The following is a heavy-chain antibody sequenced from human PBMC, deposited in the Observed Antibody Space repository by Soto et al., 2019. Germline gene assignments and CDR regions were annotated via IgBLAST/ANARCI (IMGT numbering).Heavy chain of an antibody. Sequence: PGGSLRRPWAVFGLNFISYCMSWVRQETRKGLEWVANIKQDGSEKYYVDSVKGRFTISRDNTKNSMYLQMNSLRVEETAMYHCMKDHGGWWGPGTRVNVS. CDR2: IKQDGSEK. CDR3: MKDHGGW. D-gene: IGHD6-19*01. V-gene: IGHV3-7*01. CDR1: GLNFISYC. J-gene: IGHJ4*02.